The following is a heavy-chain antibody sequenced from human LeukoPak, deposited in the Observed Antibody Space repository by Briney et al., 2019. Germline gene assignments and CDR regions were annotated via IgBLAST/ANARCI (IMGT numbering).Heavy chain of an antibody. V-gene: IGHV4-39*07. Sequence: PSETLSLTCTVSGGSISSRPYYWGWVRQPPGKGLEWIGTISYSGTTYYSPSLKSRVTISLDTSKNQFSLKLSSVTAADTAVYYCARVTGYMIEDYFDYWRQGTLVTVSS. J-gene: IGHJ4*02. CDR3: ARVTGYMIEDYFDY. CDR1: GGSISSRPYY. CDR2: ISYSGTT. D-gene: IGHD3-22*01.